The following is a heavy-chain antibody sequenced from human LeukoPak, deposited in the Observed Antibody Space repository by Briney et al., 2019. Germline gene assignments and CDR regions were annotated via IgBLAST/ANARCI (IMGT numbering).Heavy chain of an antibody. Sequence: ASVKVSCKASGYTFTSYAMNWVRQAPGQGLEWMGWINTNTGNPTYAQGFTGRFVFSLDTSVSTAYLQISSLKAEDTAVYYCARDYSSSWYNWFDPWGQGTLVAVSS. J-gene: IGHJ5*02. D-gene: IGHD6-13*01. V-gene: IGHV7-4-1*02. CDR3: ARDYSSSWYNWFDP. CDR2: INTNTGNP. CDR1: GYTFTSYA.